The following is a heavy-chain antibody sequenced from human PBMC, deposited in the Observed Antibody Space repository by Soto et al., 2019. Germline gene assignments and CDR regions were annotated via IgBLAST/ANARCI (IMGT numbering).Heavy chain of an antibody. D-gene: IGHD5-12*01. V-gene: IGHV3-30-3*01. J-gene: IGHJ4*01. CDR3: ARDGATMVVLYYFDS. CDR2: ISYDGSDK. CDR1: GFTFSDSS. Sequence: GGSLRLSCAASGFTFSDSSMHWVRQAPGKGLEWVAVISYDGSDKYYADSVKGRFTISRDNSKNTLYLQMNSLRPEDSAVYYCARDGATMVVLYYFDSWGHGTLVTVSS.